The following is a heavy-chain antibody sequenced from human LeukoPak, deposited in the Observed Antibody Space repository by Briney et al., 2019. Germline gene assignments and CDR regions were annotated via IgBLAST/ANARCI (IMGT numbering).Heavy chain of an antibody. CDR1: GGSFSGYY. CDR3: ARILGGLVY. J-gene: IGHJ4*02. Sequence: SETLSLTCAVYGGSFSGYYWSWIRQPPGKGLEWIGEINHSGSTNYNPSLKSRVTISVDTSKNQFSLKRSSVTAADTAVYYCARILGGLVYWGQGTLVTVSS. D-gene: IGHD4-23*01. CDR2: INHSGST. V-gene: IGHV4-34*01.